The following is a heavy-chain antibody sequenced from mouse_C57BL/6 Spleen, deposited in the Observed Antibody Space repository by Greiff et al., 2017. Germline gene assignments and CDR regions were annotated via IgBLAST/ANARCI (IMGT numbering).Heavy chain of an antibody. Sequence: EVQLQQSGPELVKPGASVKISCKASGYTFTDYYMNWVKQSHGKSLEWIGDINPNNGGTSYNQKFKGKATLTVDKSSSTAYMELRSLTSEDSAVYYCAGIDWDGFDYWGQGTTLTVSS. CDR1: GYTFTDYY. V-gene: IGHV1-26*01. CDR2: INPNNGGT. D-gene: IGHD4-1*01. J-gene: IGHJ2*01. CDR3: AGIDWDGFDY.